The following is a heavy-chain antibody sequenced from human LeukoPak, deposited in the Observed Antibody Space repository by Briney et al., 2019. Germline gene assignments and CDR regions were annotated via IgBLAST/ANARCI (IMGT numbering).Heavy chain of an antibody. CDR3: ARLSGENYYDSSGYYYFDY. Sequence: ASVKVSCKASGYTFTGYYVYWVRQAPGQGLEWMGWINPNSGGTNYAQKFQGRVTMTRDTSISTAYMELSRLRSDDTAVYYCARLSGENYYDSSGYYYFDYWGQGTLVTVSS. CDR2: INPNSGGT. V-gene: IGHV1-2*02. D-gene: IGHD3-22*01. J-gene: IGHJ4*02. CDR1: GYTFTGYY.